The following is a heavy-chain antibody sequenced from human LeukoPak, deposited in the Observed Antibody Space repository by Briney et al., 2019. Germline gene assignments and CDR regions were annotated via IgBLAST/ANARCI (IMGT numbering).Heavy chain of an antibody. CDR1: GFTFEDYA. V-gene: IGHV3-9*01. CDR3: AKDNLAVALGWFYL. D-gene: IGHD6-19*01. Sequence: PGGSLRLSCAASGFTFEDYAMHWVRQAPGEGLEWVSGISWNSGSIVYADSVKGRFTISRDNAKNSLYLQMNSLRAEDTALYYCAKDNLAVALGWFYLWGQGNLVTVSS. CDR2: ISWNSGSI. J-gene: IGHJ5*02.